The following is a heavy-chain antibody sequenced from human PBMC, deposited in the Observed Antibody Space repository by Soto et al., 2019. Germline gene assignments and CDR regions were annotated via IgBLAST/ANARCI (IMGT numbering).Heavy chain of an antibody. Sequence: GSGPTLVNPTQTLALTCTFSGFSLSTNGMCVSWIRQPPGKALEWLAVIDWDDDKYYSTSLKTRLTISKDTSKNQVVLTMTNMDPVDTATYYCARSRYYGDYDAFDYWGQGTPVTVSS. D-gene: IGHD4-17*01. V-gene: IGHV2-70*13. CDR1: GFSLSTNGMC. CDR3: ARSRYYGDYDAFDY. J-gene: IGHJ4*02. CDR2: IDWDDDK.